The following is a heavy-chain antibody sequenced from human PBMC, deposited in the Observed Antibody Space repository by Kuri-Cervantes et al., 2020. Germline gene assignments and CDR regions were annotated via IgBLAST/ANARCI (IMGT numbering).Heavy chain of an antibody. D-gene: IGHD3-22*01. V-gene: IGHV3-23*01. CDR3: ANHPSGYYLNDAFDI. CDR2: ISGSGGST. J-gene: IGHJ3*02. Sequence: GESLKISCAASGFTFSSYAMSWVRQAPGKGLEWVSAISGSGGSTYYADSVKGRFTISRDNSKNTLYLQMNSLRAEDTAVYYCANHPSGYYLNDAFDIWGQGTMVTVSS. CDR1: GFTFSSYA.